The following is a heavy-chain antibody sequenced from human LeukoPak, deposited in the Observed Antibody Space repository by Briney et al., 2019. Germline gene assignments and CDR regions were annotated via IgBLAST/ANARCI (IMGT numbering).Heavy chain of an antibody. CDR3: ARVPGLDYYDSSGSGG. J-gene: IGHJ4*02. CDR2: INPNSGGT. D-gene: IGHD3-22*01. V-gene: IGHV1-2*02. CDR1: GYTFTGYY. Sequence: ASVKVSCKASGYTFTGYYMHWVRQAPGQGLEWMGWINPNSGGTNYAQRFQGRVTMTRDTSISTAYMELSRLRSDDTAVYYCARVPGLDYYDSSGSGGWGQGTLVTVSS.